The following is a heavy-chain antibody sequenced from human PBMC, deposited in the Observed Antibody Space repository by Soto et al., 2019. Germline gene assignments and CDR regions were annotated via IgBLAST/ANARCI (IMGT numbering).Heavy chain of an antibody. CDR3: ARMRGLGEISPYLDY. Sequence: SETLSLTCSISGGSISDYRWNWIRQPPGKGLEWIGYNYYSGRTNYNPSLKSRLTISLDTSTRQFSLRLRSVTAADTAVYYCARMRGLGEISPYLDYWGQGALVTVSS. V-gene: IGHV4-59*01. CDR1: GGSISDYR. J-gene: IGHJ4*02. CDR2: NYYSGRT. D-gene: IGHD3-16*01.